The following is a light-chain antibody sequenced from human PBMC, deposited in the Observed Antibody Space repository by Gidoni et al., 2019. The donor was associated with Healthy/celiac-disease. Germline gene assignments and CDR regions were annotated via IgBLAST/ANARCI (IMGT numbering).Light chain of an antibody. CDR2: DAS. V-gene: IGKV1-5*01. Sequence: DIQMTQSPSTLSASVGDRVTITCRASQSISSWLAWYQQKPGKAPKLLIYDASSLESGVPSRFSGSGSGTEFTLTISSLQPDEFATDYCQQYNSYSVTFGQGTKVEIK. J-gene: IGKJ1*01. CDR3: QQYNSYSVT. CDR1: QSISSW.